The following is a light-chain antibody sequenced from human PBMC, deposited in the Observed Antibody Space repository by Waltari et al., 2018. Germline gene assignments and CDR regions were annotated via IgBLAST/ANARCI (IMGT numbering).Light chain of an antibody. CDR3: SSYTTSLTVI. CDR1: SSDIGGHNH. J-gene: IGLJ2*01. CDR2: DVT. Sequence: QSALTQPASVSGSPGQSITISCTGTSSDIGGHNHVSWSQQHPGKAPKLIIYDVTNRPSGISNRFSGSKSGNTASLTISGLQAEDEADYYCSSYTTSLTVIFGGGTKVTVL. V-gene: IGLV2-14*03.